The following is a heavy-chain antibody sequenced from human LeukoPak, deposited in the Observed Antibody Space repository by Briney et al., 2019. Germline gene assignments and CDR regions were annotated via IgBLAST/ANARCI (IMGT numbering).Heavy chain of an antibody. Sequence: ASVKISCKASGYTFTDYYMHWVQQAPGKGLEWMGRVDPEDGETIYAEKFQGRVTITADTSTDTAYMELSSLRSEDTAVYYCATGDWELLFDYWGQGTLVTVSS. D-gene: IGHD1-26*01. CDR3: ATGDWELLFDY. V-gene: IGHV1-69-2*01. J-gene: IGHJ4*02. CDR1: GYTFTDYY. CDR2: VDPEDGET.